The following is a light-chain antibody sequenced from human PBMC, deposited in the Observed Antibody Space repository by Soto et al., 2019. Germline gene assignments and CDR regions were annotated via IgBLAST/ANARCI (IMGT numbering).Light chain of an antibody. CDR3: SSYTSSSTLV. V-gene: IGLV2-14*02. J-gene: IGLJ1*01. Sequence: QSVLSQPASVSGSPGQSITISCTGASGYVGTYSLVSWYQQHPGKAPKLMIYDVSNRPSGVSSRFSGSKSANTASLSISGLQADDEADYYCSSYTSSSTLVFGTGTKVTVL. CDR2: DVS. CDR1: SGYVGTYSL.